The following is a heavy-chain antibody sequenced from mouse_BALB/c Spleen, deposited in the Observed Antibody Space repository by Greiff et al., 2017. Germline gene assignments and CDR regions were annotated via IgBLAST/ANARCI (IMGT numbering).Heavy chain of an antibody. CDR3: ARRYYGYDGDAMDY. CDR2: ISNGGGST. J-gene: IGHJ4*01. Sequence: EVHLVESGGGLVQPGGSLKLSCAASGFTFSSYTMSWVRQTPEKRLEWVAYISNGGGSTYYPDTVKGRFTISRDNAKNTLYLQMSSLKSEDTAMYYCARRYYGYDGDAMDYWGQGTSVTVSS. V-gene: IGHV5-12-2*01. CDR1: GFTFSSYT. D-gene: IGHD2-2*01.